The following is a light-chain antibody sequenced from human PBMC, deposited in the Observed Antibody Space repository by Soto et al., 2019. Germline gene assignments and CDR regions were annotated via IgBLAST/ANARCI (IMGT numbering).Light chain of an antibody. CDR1: QNIKNY. V-gene: IGKV1-39*01. CDR2: TAS. Sequence: DIQMTQSPSSLSASVGDRVTITCRASQNIKNYLSWYQQKPGKAPKLLIYTASSLQSGVPSRFSGSGFGTDFSLTIDSLQPEDFASYYCQQSYSTPWTFGRGTKVEI. J-gene: IGKJ1*01. CDR3: QQSYSTPWT.